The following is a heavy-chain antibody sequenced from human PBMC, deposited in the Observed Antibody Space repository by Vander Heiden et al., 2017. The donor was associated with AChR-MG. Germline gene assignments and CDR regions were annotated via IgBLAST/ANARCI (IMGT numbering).Heavy chain of an antibody. V-gene: IGHV3-33*01. CDR3: ARAGPWPQGSHYYYGMDV. Sequence: QVQLVEPGGGVVQPGRSLRLSCAASGCTVSSYGVHGVRQAPGKGLEWVAVIWYDGRNKYYADSVKGRFTISRDNSKNTLYLQMNSLRAEDTAVYYCARAGPWPQGSHYYYGMDVWGQGTTVTVSS. CDR2: IWYDGRNK. J-gene: IGHJ6*02. CDR1: GCTVSSYG. D-gene: IGHD2-15*01.